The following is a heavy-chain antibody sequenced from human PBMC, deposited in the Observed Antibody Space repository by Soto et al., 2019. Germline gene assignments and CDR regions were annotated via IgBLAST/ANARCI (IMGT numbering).Heavy chain of an antibody. J-gene: IGHJ5*02. CDR1: GGSISSDY. CDR2: IYYSGST. V-gene: IGHV4-59*01. D-gene: IGHD2-21*01. Sequence: PSETLSLACTVSGGSISSDYWSWIRQPPGKGLEWIGYIYYSGSTNYNPSLKSRVTISVDTSKNQFSLNLSSVTAADTAVYYFARRAVVAVTGSLANWLDPWGQGILVTVSS. CDR3: ARRAVVAVTGSLANWLDP.